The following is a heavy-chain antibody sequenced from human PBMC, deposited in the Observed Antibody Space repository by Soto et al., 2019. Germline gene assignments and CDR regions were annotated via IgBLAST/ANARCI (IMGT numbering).Heavy chain of an antibody. CDR1: GYSISSSHW. D-gene: IGHD2-15*01. CDR3: ARGGGNGYAFDI. J-gene: IGHJ3*02. CDR2: IHYSGTT. Sequence: SETLSLTCAVSGYSISSSHWWGWIRQSPGMGLEWIGYIHYSGTTYSNPSLQSRVTMSLDTSKNQFSLKLSSVTAVDAAVYYCARGGGNGYAFDIGGQGTLVT. V-gene: IGHV4-28*01.